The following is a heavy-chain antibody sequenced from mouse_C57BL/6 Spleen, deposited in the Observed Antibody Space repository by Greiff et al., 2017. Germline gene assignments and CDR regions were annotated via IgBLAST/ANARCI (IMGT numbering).Heavy chain of an antibody. CDR3: TREGNWEDD. CDR1: GYTFTSYW. J-gene: IGHJ2*01. D-gene: IGHD4-1*01. V-gene: IGHV1-5*01. CDR2: IYPGNSDT. Sequence: VQLQQSGTVLARPGASVKMSCTTSGYTFTSYWMHWVQQRPGQGLEWIGAIYPGNSDTSYTQTFKGKANLTAVTSASTAYMELTSLTTEDSAVYYCTREGNWEDDWGQGTTLTGSS.